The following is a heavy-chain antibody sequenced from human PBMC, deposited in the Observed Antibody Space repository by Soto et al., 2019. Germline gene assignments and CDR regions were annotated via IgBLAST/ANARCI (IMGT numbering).Heavy chain of an antibody. D-gene: IGHD3-22*01. V-gene: IGHV1-69*13. CDR2: IIPMFGTA. CDR3: ARVGYYYDSSGSADALDI. J-gene: IGHJ3*02. Sequence: ASVKVSCKASGGTFSSYAMSWVRQAPGQGLEWMGGIIPMFGTANYAQKFQGRVTITADESTSTAYMELSSLRSEDTAVYYCARVGYYYDSSGSADALDIWGQGTVVTVSS. CDR1: GGTFSSYA.